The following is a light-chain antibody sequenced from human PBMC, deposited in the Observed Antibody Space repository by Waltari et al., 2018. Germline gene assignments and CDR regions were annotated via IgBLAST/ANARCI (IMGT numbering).Light chain of an antibody. CDR1: HSIGSN. Sequence: EIALTQSPDFQSVTPKQNVTITCRASHSIGSNLHWYQQKPDQSQKLLIKYASQAISGVPSRFSGSGSGTDVTLTIDSLETEDAAAYYCHQTSSFTRTFGQGTRLEIK. J-gene: IGKJ5*01. V-gene: IGKV6D-21*02. CDR3: HQTSSFTRT. CDR2: YAS.